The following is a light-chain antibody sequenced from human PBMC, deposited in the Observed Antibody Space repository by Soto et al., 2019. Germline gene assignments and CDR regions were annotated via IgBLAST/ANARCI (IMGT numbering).Light chain of an antibody. Sequence: DIQMTQSPSTLSASVGDRVTINCRASQNIGNWLAWYQQKPGKATNLLIYGASSLQSGVPSRFSGSGFGTEFTLTISSLQPDDFASYYCQQYDSYPYTFGQGTKLEIK. CDR3: QQYDSYPYT. J-gene: IGKJ2*01. CDR2: GAS. CDR1: QNIGNW. V-gene: IGKV1-5*01.